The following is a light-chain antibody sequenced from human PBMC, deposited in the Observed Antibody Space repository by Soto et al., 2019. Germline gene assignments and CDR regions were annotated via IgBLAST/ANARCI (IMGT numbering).Light chain of an antibody. CDR1: QSVSSD. CDR2: GAS. CDR3: QQYNDWPPFT. Sequence: VMTQSPATLSVSPGERATLSCRASQSVSSDLAWYQQKPGQAPRLLIYGASTRATGIPARFSGSGSGTEFTLTISSLQSEDFTVYYCQQYNDWPPFTFGQGTKLEIK. V-gene: IGKV3-15*01. J-gene: IGKJ2*01.